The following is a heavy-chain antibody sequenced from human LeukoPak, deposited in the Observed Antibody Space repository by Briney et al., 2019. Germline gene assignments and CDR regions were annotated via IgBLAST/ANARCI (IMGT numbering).Heavy chain of an antibody. V-gene: IGHV4-4*07. CDR3: ARYGSGSTWFDP. J-gene: IGHJ5*02. Sequence: SETLSLTCTVSGGSISTYYWSWIRQPAGKGLEWIGRVYPSGRTSYNPSLENRVTMSVDTSKNHFSLRLSSVTAADTAVYYCARYGSGSTWFDPWGQGTLVTVSS. CDR2: VYPSGRT. D-gene: IGHD3-10*01. CDR1: GGSISTYY.